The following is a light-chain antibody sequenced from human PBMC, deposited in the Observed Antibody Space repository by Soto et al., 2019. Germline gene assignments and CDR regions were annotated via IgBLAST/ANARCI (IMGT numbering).Light chain of an antibody. J-gene: IGLJ1*01. CDR2: DDD. V-gene: IGLV3-21*02. CDR1: NIGTKG. CDR3: QVWDESSDHHV. Sequence: SYELTQPPSVSVAPGQTARIACGGNNIGTKGVHWYRQKPGQAPVLVLYDDDDRPSGIPERFSGSNSGNTATLTISRVEAGDAADYYCQVWDESSDHHVFGTGTKVT.